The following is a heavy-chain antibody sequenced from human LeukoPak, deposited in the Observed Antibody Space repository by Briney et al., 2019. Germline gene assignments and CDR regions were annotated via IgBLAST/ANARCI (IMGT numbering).Heavy chain of an antibody. CDR1: GFNFSTYG. D-gene: IGHD3-9*01. J-gene: IGHJ5*02. V-gene: IGHV3-33*01. Sequence: GGSLRLSCAASGFNFSTYGMHWVRQAPGKGLEWVAVIWYDGRSKYYADSVKGRFTISRDNSKNTLHLQMNSLRAEDTAVYYCARGLRYFDWSQNWFDPWGQGTLVAVSS. CDR2: IWYDGRSK. CDR3: ARGLRYFDWSQNWFDP.